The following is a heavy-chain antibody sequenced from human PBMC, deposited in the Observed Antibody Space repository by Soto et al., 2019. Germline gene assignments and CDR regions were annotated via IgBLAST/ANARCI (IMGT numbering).Heavy chain of an antibody. CDR1: GFTFSSYS. Sequence: GSLRLSCAASGFTFSSYSMNWVRQAPGKGLEWVSSISSSSYIYYADSVKGRFTISRDNAKNSLYLQMNSLRAEDTAVYYCARAFAHYDFWSGYHYYYGMDVWGQGTTVTVSS. J-gene: IGHJ6*02. V-gene: IGHV3-21*01. D-gene: IGHD3-3*01. CDR3: ARAFAHYDFWSGYHYYYGMDV. CDR2: ISSSSYI.